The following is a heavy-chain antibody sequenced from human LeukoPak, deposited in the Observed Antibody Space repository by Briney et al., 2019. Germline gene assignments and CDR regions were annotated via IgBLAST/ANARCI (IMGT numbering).Heavy chain of an antibody. V-gene: IGHV4-4*07. J-gene: IGHJ3*02. Sequence: SETLSLTCSVSGGSISGYYWTWIRQPAGKGLEWIGRVYTSGSTHYNPSLKTRLTMSVDTSKNQFSLKLSSVTAADTAVYYCARLIAGTTTAFDIWGQGTMVTVSS. CDR2: VYTSGST. D-gene: IGHD1-7*01. CDR1: GGSISGYY. CDR3: ARLIAGTTTAFDI.